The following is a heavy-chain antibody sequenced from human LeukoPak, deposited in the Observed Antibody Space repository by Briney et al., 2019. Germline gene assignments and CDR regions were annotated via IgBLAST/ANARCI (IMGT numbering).Heavy chain of an antibody. J-gene: IGHJ4*02. Sequence: SQTLSLTCVISGDSVSSNSFGWNWIRQSPSRGLEWLGSTYYYRSKWYNDYAVSVKSRITINPDTSRNQFSLQLNSVTPDDTAIYYCARANSDHRNFDYWGQGTLVTVSS. CDR1: GDSVSSNSFG. CDR2: TYYYRSKWYN. CDR3: ARANSDHRNFDY. D-gene: IGHD1-1*01. V-gene: IGHV6-1*01.